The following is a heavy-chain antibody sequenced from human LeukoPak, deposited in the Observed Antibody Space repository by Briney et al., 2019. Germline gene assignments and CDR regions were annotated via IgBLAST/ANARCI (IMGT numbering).Heavy chain of an antibody. D-gene: IGHD3-9*01. CDR2: ISSSGSTI. V-gene: IGHV3-48*03. CDR1: GFTFSSYA. Sequence: GGSLRLSCAASGFTFSSYAMSWVRQAPGKGLEWVSYISSSGSTIYYADSVKGRFTISRDNAKNSLYLQMNRLRAEGTAVYYCARGRSYYDILTGYYYWFDPWGQGTLVTVSS. CDR3: ARGRSYYDILTGYYYWFDP. J-gene: IGHJ5*02.